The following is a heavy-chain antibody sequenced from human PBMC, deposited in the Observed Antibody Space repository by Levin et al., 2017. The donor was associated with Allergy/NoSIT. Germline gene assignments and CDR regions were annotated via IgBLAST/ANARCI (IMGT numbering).Heavy chain of an antibody. CDR3: ARVRAAAGKGWFDP. J-gene: IGHJ5*02. V-gene: IGHV4-31*03. CDR1: GGSISGGGYY. CDR2: IYYTGPT. Sequence: SETLSLTCNVSGGSISGGGYYWSWIRQHPGKGLEWIGHIYYTGPTYYNPSLKSRLIISIDTSKNQFSLRLSSVTAADTAVYYCARVRAAAGKGWFDPWGQGARVTVSS. D-gene: IGHD6-13*01.